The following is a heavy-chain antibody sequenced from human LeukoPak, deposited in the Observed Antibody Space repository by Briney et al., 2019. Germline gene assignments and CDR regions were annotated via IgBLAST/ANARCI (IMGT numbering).Heavy chain of an antibody. V-gene: IGHV1-18*01. J-gene: IGHJ4*02. CDR2: ISAYNGNT. CDR3: ARVCRGGYCSSTSSFDY. CDR1: GYTFTSYG. D-gene: IGHD2-2*01. Sequence: GSVKVSCKASGYTFTSYGISWVRQAPGQGLEWMGWISAYNGNTNYAQKLQGRVTMTTDTSTSTAYMELRSLRSDDTAVYYCARVCRGGYCSSTSSFDYWGQGTLVTVSS.